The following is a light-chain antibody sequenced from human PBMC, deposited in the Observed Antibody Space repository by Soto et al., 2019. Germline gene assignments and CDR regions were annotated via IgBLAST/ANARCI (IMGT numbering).Light chain of an antibody. V-gene: IGKV3-20*01. Sequence: ETVLTQSPGTLSLSPGDRVTLSCRASQSVTSGYLAWYQQKPGQPPRLLIYGATSRATGIPDRFSGGGSGTDFTLTISRLEPEDFAMYYCQQYGSSPTFGQGTKVDIK. CDR2: GAT. CDR1: QSVTSGY. CDR3: QQYGSSPT. J-gene: IGKJ1*01.